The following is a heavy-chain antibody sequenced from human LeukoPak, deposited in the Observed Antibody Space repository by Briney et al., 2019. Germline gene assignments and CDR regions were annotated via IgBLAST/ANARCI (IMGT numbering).Heavy chain of an antibody. J-gene: IGHJ5*02. CDR3: ARDGDYDSSGYPNWFDP. CDR2: IYTSGST. CDR1: GGSISSHY. Sequence: SETLSLTCTVSGGSISSHYWSWIRQPAGKGLEWIGRIYTSGSTNYNPSLKSRVTMSVDTSKNQFSLKLSSVTAADTAVYYCARDGDYDSSGYPNWFDPWGQGTLVTVSS. V-gene: IGHV4-4*07. D-gene: IGHD3-22*01.